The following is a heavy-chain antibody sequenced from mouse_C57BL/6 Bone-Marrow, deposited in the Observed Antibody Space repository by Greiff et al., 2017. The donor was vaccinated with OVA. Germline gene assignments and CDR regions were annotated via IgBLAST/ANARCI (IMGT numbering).Heavy chain of an antibody. Sequence: EVQGVESGGGLVKPGGSLKLSCAASGFTFSSYAMSWVRQTPEKRLEWVATISDGGSYTYYPDNVKGRFTISRDNAKNNLYLQMSHLKSEDTAMYYCARDPHYYGSSYGGYFDVWGTGTTVTVSS. CDR1: GFTFSSYA. CDR3: ARDPHYYGSSYGGYFDV. D-gene: IGHD1-1*01. V-gene: IGHV5-4*01. J-gene: IGHJ1*03. CDR2: ISDGGSYT.